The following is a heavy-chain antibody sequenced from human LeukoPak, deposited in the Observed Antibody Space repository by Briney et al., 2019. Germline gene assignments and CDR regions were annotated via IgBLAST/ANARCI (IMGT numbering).Heavy chain of an antibody. CDR2: IYYSGST. Sequence: PSETPSLTCTVSGGSISSYYWSWIRQPPGKGLEWIGYIYYSGSTNYNPSLKSRVTISVDTSKNQFSLKLSSVTAADTAVYYCARLTTVTSHFSYYYYGMDVWGQGTTVTVSS. J-gene: IGHJ6*02. CDR3: ARLTTVTSHFSYYYYGMDV. V-gene: IGHV4-59*01. D-gene: IGHD4-17*01. CDR1: GGSISSYY.